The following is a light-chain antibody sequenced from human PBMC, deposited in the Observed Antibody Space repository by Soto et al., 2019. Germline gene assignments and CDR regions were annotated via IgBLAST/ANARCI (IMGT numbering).Light chain of an antibody. J-gene: IGKJ2*01. CDR1: QSISSY. CDR3: QQSYSTPPYT. V-gene: IGKV1-39*01. Sequence: DIQMTQSPSSLSASVGDRVTITCRASQSISSYLNWYQQKPGKAPKLLIYAASSLQSGVPSRFSGSGSGTDFTLTNSSLQPEDFATYYCQQSYSTPPYTFGQGNKLEIK. CDR2: AAS.